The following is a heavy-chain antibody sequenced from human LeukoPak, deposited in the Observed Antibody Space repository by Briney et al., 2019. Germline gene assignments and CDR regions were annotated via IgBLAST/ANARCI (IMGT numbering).Heavy chain of an antibody. CDR2: IKSKTDGGTI. V-gene: IGHV3-15*01. Sequence: GESLKISCKGSGYSFGRHWIGWVRQAPGKGLEWVGRIKSKTDGGTIDYAAPVKGRFTISRDDSKNTLYLQMNSLKTEDTAVYYCTTDRWFDPWGQGTLVTVSS. CDR1: GYSFGRHW. CDR3: TTDRWFDP. J-gene: IGHJ5*02.